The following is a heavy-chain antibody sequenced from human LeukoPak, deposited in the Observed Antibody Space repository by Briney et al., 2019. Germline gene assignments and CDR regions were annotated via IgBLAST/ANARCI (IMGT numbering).Heavy chain of an antibody. CDR2: ISSNGRST. CDR1: RFTFKNYA. D-gene: IGHD3-9*01. Sequence: PGGSLRLSCAASRFTFKNYAMNWVRQAPGKGLEWVADISSNGRSTYYSDSVKGRFTISRDNSKNTLYLQMNSLRAEDTAVYYCASRADNYDILTGYYKVDYWGQGTLVTVSS. V-gene: IGHV3-23*01. CDR3: ASRADNYDILTGYYKVDY. J-gene: IGHJ4*02.